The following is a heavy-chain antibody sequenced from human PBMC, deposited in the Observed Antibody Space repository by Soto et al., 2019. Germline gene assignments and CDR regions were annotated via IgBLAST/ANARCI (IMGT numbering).Heavy chain of an antibody. Sequence: PGGSLRLSCAASGFTFDDYAMHWVRQAPGKGLEWVSGISWNSGSIGYADSVKGRFTISRDNAKNSLYLQMNSLRAEDTALYYCAKGAWSDIVVVVAATPDYYYYMDVWGKGTTVTVSS. V-gene: IGHV3-9*01. CDR3: AKGAWSDIVVVVAATPDYYYYMDV. CDR1: GFTFDDYA. D-gene: IGHD2-15*01. J-gene: IGHJ6*03. CDR2: ISWNSGSI.